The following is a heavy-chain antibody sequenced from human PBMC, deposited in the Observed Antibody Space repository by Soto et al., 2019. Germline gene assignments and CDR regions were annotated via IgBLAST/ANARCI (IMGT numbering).Heavy chain of an antibody. J-gene: IGHJ4*02. D-gene: IGHD3-10*01. CDR3: ARVPGGWFGELFYFDY. CDR1: GGSISSYY. V-gene: IGHV4-59*01. CDR2: IYYSGST. Sequence: PSETLSLTCTVSGGSISSYYWSWIRQPPGKGLEWIGYIYYSGSTNYNPSLKSRVTISVDTSKNQFSLKLSSVTAADTAVYYCARVPGGWFGELFYFDYWGQGTLVTVS.